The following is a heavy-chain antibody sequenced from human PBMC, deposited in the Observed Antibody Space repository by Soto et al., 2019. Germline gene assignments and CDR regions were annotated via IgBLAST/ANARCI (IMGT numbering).Heavy chain of an antibody. CDR3: ASDKITGLFDY. Sequence: SETLSLTCAVYGGSFSGYYWTWIRQPPETGLEWIGEINHSGSTNYNPSLKSRVTISVDTSKNQFSLKLTSVTAADTAVYYCASDKITGLFDYWGQGTLVTVSS. D-gene: IGHD2-8*02. J-gene: IGHJ4*02. V-gene: IGHV4-34*01. CDR2: INHSGST. CDR1: GGSFSGYY.